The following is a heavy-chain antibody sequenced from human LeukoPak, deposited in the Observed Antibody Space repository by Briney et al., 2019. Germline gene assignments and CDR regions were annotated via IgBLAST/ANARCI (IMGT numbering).Heavy chain of an antibody. J-gene: IGHJ4*02. Sequence: PGRPLRLSCAASGFTFSDYGIHWVRQARGKGLEWVAIISYDGSNKYYADSVKGRFTISRDNSKHTLSLQIHSVRAEDTAVYYFAKSGGYCSGGTCYANYWGQGALVTVSS. CDR2: ISYDGSNK. D-gene: IGHD2-15*01. V-gene: IGHV3-30*18. CDR3: AKSGGYCSGGTCYANY. CDR1: GFTFSDYG.